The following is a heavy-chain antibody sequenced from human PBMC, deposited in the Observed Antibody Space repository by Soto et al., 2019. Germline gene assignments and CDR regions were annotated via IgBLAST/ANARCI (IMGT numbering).Heavy chain of an antibody. V-gene: IGHV3-23*01. Sequence: EVQLLESGGGLVQPGGPLRLSCVASGFTFNTYVMNWVRQAPGKGLEWVSTISYSADKTHYADSVKGRFTISRDNSRDTLFLQMNSLRAVDAAVYYCARRARTATTNWGAFDVWGQGTMVTVSS. CDR2: ISYSADKT. CDR3: ARRARTATTNWGAFDV. J-gene: IGHJ3*01. D-gene: IGHD1-7*01. CDR1: GFTFNTYV.